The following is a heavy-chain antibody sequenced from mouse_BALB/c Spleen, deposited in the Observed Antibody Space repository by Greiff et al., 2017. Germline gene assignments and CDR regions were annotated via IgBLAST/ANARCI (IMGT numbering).Heavy chain of an antibody. D-gene: IGHD3-1*01. J-gene: IGHJ4*01. CDR1: GYTFTSYW. Sequence: QVQLQQPGAELVRPGASVKLSCKASGYTFTSYWINWVKQRPGQGLEWIGNIYPSDSYTNYNQKFKDKATLTVDKSSSTAYMQLSSPTSEDSAVYYCTRCGASYAMDYWGQGTSVTVSS. CDR2: IYPSDSYT. CDR3: TRCGASYAMDY. V-gene: IGHV1-69*02.